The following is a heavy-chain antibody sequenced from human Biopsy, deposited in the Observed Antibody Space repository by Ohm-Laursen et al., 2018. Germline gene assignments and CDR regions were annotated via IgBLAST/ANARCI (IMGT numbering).Heavy chain of an antibody. V-gene: IGHV3-48*01. D-gene: IGHD3-22*01. CDR3: ARGKYKDFSTGLPRPYHYTLDF. CDR1: GFTFSNYS. Sequence: SLRLSCAATGFTFSNYSMNWIRQAPGKGLEWVSYISRSSSTICYADSVKGRFTISRDNAKNSLYLQMTSLRPEDTAVFYCARGKYKDFSTGLPRPYHYTLDFWGPGTTVTVSS. J-gene: IGHJ6*02. CDR2: ISRSSSTI.